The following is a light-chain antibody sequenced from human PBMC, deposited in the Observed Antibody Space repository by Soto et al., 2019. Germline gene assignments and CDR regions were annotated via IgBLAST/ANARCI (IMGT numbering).Light chain of an antibody. CDR3: QLYSDSPPLFT. J-gene: IGKJ3*01. CDR1: QSVSSAY. Sequence: EIVLTQSPGTLSLSPGERATLSCRASQSVSSAYLAWYQQKPGQAPSLLIYGASAGETGIPDRFSGSGSETDFTLTISRLEPEDFAVYYCQLYSDSPPLFTFGPGTKVDIK. V-gene: IGKV3-20*01. CDR2: GAS.